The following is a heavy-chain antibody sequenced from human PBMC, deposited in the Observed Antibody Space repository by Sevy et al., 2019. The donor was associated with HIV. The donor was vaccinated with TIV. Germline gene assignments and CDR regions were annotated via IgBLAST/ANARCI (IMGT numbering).Heavy chain of an antibody. D-gene: IGHD5-12*01. V-gene: IGHV3-48*02. J-gene: IGHJ4*02. CDR3: AGGYTGYDVGPLDY. Sequence: GGSLRLSCAASGFTFSSYSMNWVRQAPGKGLEWVSYISSSSTTIYYADSVKGRFTISRDNAKNSLYLQMNSLRDEDTAVDYCAGGYTGYDVGPLDYWGQGTLVTVSS. CDR1: GFTFSSYS. CDR2: ISSSSTTI.